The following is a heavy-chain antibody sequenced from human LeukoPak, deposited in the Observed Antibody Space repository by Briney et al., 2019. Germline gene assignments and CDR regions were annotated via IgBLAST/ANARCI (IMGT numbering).Heavy chain of an antibody. D-gene: IGHD3-22*01. CDR3: ARARDSSSSYYFDY. CDR1: GYTITSHW. J-gene: IGHJ4*02. Sequence: GESMKISCNASGYTITSHWIGCLRQMPGKRLEWMGIIYPGDSDTRYSPSFQGQITISADKSISTAYLQWSSLKASDTAMYYCARARDSSSSYYFDYWGQGTLVTVSS. V-gene: IGHV5-51*01. CDR2: IYPGDSDT.